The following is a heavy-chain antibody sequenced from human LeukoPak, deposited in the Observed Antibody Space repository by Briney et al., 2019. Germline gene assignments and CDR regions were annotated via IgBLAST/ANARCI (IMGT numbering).Heavy chain of an antibody. V-gene: IGHV3-23*01. CDR1: GFTFGSYV. J-gene: IGHJ4*02. CDR3: AIMHGYYDGSGYWVQ. Sequence: GGSLRLSCAASGFTFGSYVMSWVRQAPGKGLEWVSFISPSGDRTSNADSVEGRFTISRDNPRDTLYLQMNSLRDEDTAGYYCAIMHGYYDGSGYWVQWGQGTLVTVSS. D-gene: IGHD3-22*01. CDR2: ISPSGDRT.